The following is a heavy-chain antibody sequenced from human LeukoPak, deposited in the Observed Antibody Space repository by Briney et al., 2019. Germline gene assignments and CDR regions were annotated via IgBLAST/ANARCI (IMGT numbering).Heavy chain of an antibody. CDR2: INHSGST. J-gene: IGHJ4*02. CDR1: GGSFSGYY. D-gene: IGHD6-6*01. CDR3: ARARTLGYSSSSGRLFDY. Sequence: SETLSLTCAVYGGSFSGYYWSWIRQPPGKGLEWIGEINHSGSTNYNPSLKSRVTISVDTSKNQFSLKLSSVTAADTAVYYCARARTLGYSSSSGRLFDYWGQGTLVTVSS. V-gene: IGHV4-34*01.